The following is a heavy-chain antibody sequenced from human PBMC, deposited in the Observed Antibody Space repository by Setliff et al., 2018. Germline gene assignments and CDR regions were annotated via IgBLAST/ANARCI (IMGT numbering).Heavy chain of an antibody. Sequence: SETLSLTCNVSGGSVSSTSHYWGWIRQPPGKGMEWIGSVYYSGSTYYNPSLQSRVTISVDTSKNQFSLKLSSVTAADTAVYYCAMGRQEVAAAGKTQIDYWGQGTLVTVSS. J-gene: IGHJ4*02. V-gene: IGHV4-39*07. CDR2: VYYSGST. D-gene: IGHD6-13*01. CDR3: AMGRQEVAAAGKTQIDY. CDR1: GGSVSSTSHY.